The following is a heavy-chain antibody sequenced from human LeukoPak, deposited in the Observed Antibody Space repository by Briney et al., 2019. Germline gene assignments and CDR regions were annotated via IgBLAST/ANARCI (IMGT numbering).Heavy chain of an antibody. CDR1: GGTFSSYA. CDR2: IIPIFGTA. CDR3: ARGPDYSNYDRNNWFDP. Sequence: ASMKVSCKASGGTFSSYAISWVRQAPGQGLEWMGGIIPIFGTANYAQKFQGRVTITADESTSTAYMELSSLRSEDTAVYYCARGPDYSNYDRNNWFDPWGQGTLVTVSS. J-gene: IGHJ5*02. D-gene: IGHD4-11*01. V-gene: IGHV1-69*01.